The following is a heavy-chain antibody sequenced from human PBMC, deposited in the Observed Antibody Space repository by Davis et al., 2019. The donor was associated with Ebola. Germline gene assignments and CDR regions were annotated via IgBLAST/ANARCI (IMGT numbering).Heavy chain of an antibody. Sequence: SETLSLTCAVSGDSITGGGYSWSWIRQPPGKGLQWIGYIYHDGRAKYNPSLQSRVTMSVDTSKNHFSLKLSSVTAADTAVYYCARVGYCTGGVCYYFDLWGRGTLVTVSS. D-gene: IGHD2-8*02. CDR3: ARVGYCTGGVCYYFDL. V-gene: IGHV4-30-2*01. J-gene: IGHJ2*01. CDR1: GDSITGGGYS. CDR2: IYHDGRA.